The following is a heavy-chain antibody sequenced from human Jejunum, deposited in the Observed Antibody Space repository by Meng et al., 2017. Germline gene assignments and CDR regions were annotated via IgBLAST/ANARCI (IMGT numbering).Heavy chain of an antibody. CDR2: ISHTGRI. Sequence: QVQMRGVGPGLVKPSGRLSLTCAVSGGSISNNNWWSWVRQPPGKGLEWIGEISHTGRINYNPSLKSRVTMSLDKSKNQFSLDLTSVTGADTAVYYCARDLLDPNIAATGWFDPWGQGTLVTVSS. D-gene: IGHD2/OR15-2a*01. CDR3: ARDLLDPNIAATGWFDP. CDR1: GGSISNNNW. V-gene: IGHV4-4*02. J-gene: IGHJ5*02.